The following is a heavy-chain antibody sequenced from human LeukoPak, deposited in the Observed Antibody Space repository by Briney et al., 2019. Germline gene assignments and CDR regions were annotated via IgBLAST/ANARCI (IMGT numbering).Heavy chain of an antibody. CDR2: ISYDGSNK. CDR1: GFTFSSYV. D-gene: IGHD2-15*01. CDR3: AREKGCSYLSSFDY. V-gene: IGHV3-30*04. Sequence: GGSLRLSCAASGFTFSSYVMNWVRQAPGKGLEWVAVISYDGSNKYYADSVKGRFTISRDNSKNTVYLQMNSLRAEDTATYYCAREKGCSYLSSFDYWGQGALVTVSS. J-gene: IGHJ4*02.